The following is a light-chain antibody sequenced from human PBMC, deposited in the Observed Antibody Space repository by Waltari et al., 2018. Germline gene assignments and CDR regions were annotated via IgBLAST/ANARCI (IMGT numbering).Light chain of an antibody. V-gene: IGKV4-1*01. J-gene: IGKJ2*01. Sequence: DIVMTQPPDSLAASLGERASTNCKSSQTVLYSDNNNYLGWYQQRPGQPPKLLISWASTRESGVPDRFSGSGSGTDFTLTINSLQAEDVAIYYCQQYYSTPVTFGQGTKLEIK. CDR2: WAS. CDR1: QTVLYSDNNNY. CDR3: QQYYSTPVT.